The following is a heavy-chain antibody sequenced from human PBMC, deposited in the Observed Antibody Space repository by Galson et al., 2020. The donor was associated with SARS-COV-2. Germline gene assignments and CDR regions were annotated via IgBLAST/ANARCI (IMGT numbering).Heavy chain of an antibody. CDR1: GFSFSSYE. CDR2: ISSSCGPI. Sequence: GGSLRLSCAASGFSFSSYEMNWVRQAPGKGLEWVSYISSSCGPIYYADSVKGRFTIARENAKNSLYLHMNSLRAEDTATYYCTRDLTADIFYYGMDVWGQGTTVTVSS. J-gene: IGHJ6*02. V-gene: IGHV3-48*03. D-gene: IGHD3-9*01. CDR3: TRDLTADIFYYGMDV.